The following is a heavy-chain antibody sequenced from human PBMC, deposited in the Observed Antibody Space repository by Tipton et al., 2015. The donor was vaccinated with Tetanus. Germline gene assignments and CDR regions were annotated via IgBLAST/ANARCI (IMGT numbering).Heavy chain of an antibody. CDR1: GYFFGTHW. D-gene: IGHD3-3*01. Sequence: VQLVQSGAEMRKSGESLKISCKTSGYFFGTHWIAWVRQMPGKGLEWMGIIYPGDSDTRYSPSFQGQVTMSVDRSTATAYLQWGSLKASDTAIYYCARHFGEMLYAPFRFDPWGQGTLVTVSS. V-gene: IGHV5-51*01. CDR2: IYPGDSDT. J-gene: IGHJ5*02. CDR3: ARHFGEMLYAPFRFDP.